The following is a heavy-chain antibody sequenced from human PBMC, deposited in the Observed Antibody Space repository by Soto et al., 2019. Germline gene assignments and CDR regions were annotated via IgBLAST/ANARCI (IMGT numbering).Heavy chain of an antibody. CDR1: GFTFSNSG. CDR3: ARVPAAAAGPDNYYYYGMDV. Sequence: QVQLVESGGGVVQPGRSLRLSCAASGFTFSNSGMHWVRQAPGKGLEWVAVIWYDGSNKYYADSVKGRFTISRDNSKNTLYLQMNSLRAEDTAVYYCARVPAAAAGPDNYYYYGMDVWGQGTTVTVSS. D-gene: IGHD6-13*01. V-gene: IGHV3-33*01. J-gene: IGHJ6*02. CDR2: IWYDGSNK.